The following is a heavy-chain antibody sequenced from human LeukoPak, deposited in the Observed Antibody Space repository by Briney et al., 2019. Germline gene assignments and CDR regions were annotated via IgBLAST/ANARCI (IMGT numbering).Heavy chain of an antibody. J-gene: IGHJ4*02. CDR2: IYYSGST. CDR3: AKGDRGYFDY. CDR1: GGSISSYF. Sequence: SETLSLTCTVSGGSISSYFWSWIRQPPGKGLEWIGYIYYSGSTNYNPSLKSRVTISVDTSKNQFSLKLSSVAAADTAVYYCAKGDRGYFDYWGQGTLVTVSS. D-gene: IGHD2-21*02. V-gene: IGHV4-59*01.